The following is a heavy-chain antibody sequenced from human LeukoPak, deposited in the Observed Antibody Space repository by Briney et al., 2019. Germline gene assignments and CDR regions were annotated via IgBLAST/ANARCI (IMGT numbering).Heavy chain of an antibody. V-gene: IGHV4-34*01. D-gene: IGHD6-13*01. J-gene: IGHJ5*02. CDR3: ARGFPGIAAAGTGWFDP. CDR1: GGSFSGYY. CDR2: INHSGST. Sequence: SETLSLTCAVYGGSFSGYYWSWIRQPPGKGLEWIGEINHSGSTNYNPSLKSRVTISVDASENQFSLKLSSVTAADTAVYYCARGFPGIAAAGTGWFDPWGQGTLVTVSS.